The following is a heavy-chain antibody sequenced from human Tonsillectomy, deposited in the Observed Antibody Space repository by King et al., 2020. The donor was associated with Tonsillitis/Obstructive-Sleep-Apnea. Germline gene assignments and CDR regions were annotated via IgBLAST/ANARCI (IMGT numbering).Heavy chain of an antibody. CDR2: IIPFLGIA. CDR1: GGTFSSYA. D-gene: IGHD1-1*01. V-gene: IGHV1-69*09. Sequence: VQLVESGAEVKKPGSSVKVSCKASGGTFSSYAISWVRQAPGQGLEWMGRIIPFLGIANYAQKFQGRVTITADKSTSTAYMELSSLRSEDTAVYYCASGGNDSPHYYYYYMDVWGKGTTVTVSS. J-gene: IGHJ6*03. CDR3: ASGGNDSPHYYYYYMDV.